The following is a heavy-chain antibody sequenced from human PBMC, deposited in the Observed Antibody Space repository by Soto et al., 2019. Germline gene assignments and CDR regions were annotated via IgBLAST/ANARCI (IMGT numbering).Heavy chain of an antibody. CDR3: ASLGECYQSRVP. CDR2: IYYGGST. CDR1: GGSISPYY. V-gene: IGHV4-59*08. D-gene: IGHD2-2*01. J-gene: IGHJ5*02. Sequence: QVQLQESGPGLVKPSETLSLTCTVSGGSISPYYWSWIRQPPGKGLEWVGYIYYGGSTSYNPSLKSPATTSLEASHSHFSLRLSSVTAAGTAVYYCASLGECYQSRVPWGPGNRVPDSS.